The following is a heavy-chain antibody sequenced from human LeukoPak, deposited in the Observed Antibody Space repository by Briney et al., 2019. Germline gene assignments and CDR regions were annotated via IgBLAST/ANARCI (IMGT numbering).Heavy chain of an antibody. D-gene: IGHD5-12*01. CDR2: IKADGSGK. CDR3: AREDPVAILSH. V-gene: IGHV3-7*01. Sequence: GGSLRLSCEASGFSFSNYWMRWVRQAPGKGLEWVANIKADGSGKYYVDPVKGRFTISRDNAKNSLYLQMNSLRAEDTAVYFCAREDPVAILSHWGQGTLVTVSA. J-gene: IGHJ4*02. CDR1: GFSFSNYW.